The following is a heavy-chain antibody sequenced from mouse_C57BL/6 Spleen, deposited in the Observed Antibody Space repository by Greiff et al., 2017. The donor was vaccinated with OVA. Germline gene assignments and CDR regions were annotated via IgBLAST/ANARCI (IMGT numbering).Heavy chain of an antibody. J-gene: IGHJ4*01. Sequence: EVQLQQSGPVLVKPGPSVKISCKASGFTFTDYYMHWVKQSHGKSLEWIGLVYPYNGGTSYNQKFKGKATLTVDNSSSTAYMELNSLTSDDSAFFYRPTPLLTAMDYWGHGPSVPASS. V-gene: IGHV1-36*01. CDR1: GFTFTDYY. CDR3: PTPLLTAMDY. CDR2: VYPYNGGT.